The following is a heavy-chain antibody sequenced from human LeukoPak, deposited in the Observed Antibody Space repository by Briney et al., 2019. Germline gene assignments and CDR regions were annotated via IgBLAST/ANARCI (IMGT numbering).Heavy chain of an antibody. CDR3: ARDPSGNLYFDY. Sequence: PGGSLRLSCAASGFTFSSYAMHWVRQAPGKGLEWVSVLHTGGRTFYADSVMGRFTISTDNSKNTLFLQMNSLRAEDTAVYYCARDPSGNLYFDYWGQGALVTVSS. J-gene: IGHJ4*02. CDR2: LHTGGRT. D-gene: IGHD6-19*01. V-gene: IGHV3-53*01. CDR1: GFTFSSYA.